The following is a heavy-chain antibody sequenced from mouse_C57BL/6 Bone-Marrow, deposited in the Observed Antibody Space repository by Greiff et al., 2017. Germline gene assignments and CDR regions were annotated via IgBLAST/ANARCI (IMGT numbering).Heavy chain of an antibody. V-gene: IGHV5-15*01. J-gene: IGHJ1*03. CDR1: GFTFSDYG. CDR3: ARSLPQGYFDV. Sequence: EVQGVESGGGLVQPGGSLKLSCAASGFTFSDYGMAWVRQAPRKGPEWVAFISNLAYSIYYADTVTGRFTISRENAKNTLYLEMSSLRSEDTAMYYCARSLPQGYFDVWGTGTTVTVSS. CDR2: ISNLAYSI. D-gene: IGHD6-2*01.